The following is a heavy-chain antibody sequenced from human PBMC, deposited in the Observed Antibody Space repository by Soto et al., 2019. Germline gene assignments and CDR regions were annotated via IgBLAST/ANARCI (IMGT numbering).Heavy chain of an antibody. CDR2: IYYSGST. V-gene: IGHV4-39*01. J-gene: IGHJ4*02. CDR3: SRPTLTTTKELGHFDY. D-gene: IGHD7-27*01. Sequence: SETLSLTCTVSGGSISSSSYYWGWIRQPPGKGLEWIGSIYYSGSTYYNPSLKSRVTISVDTSKNQFSLKLSSVTAADTAVYFCSRPTLTTTKELGHFDYWGQGTLVTVSS. CDR1: GGSISSSSYY.